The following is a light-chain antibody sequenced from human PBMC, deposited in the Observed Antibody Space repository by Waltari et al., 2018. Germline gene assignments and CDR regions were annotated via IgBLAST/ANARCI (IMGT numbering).Light chain of an antibody. Sequence: EIVLTQSPGTLSLSPGESATLSCRTSQSVTRALAWYQQKPGQAPRLLIYGASNRATGIPDRFSGSGSGTDFSLTISSLEPEDFAVYYCQNHERLPAMFGQGTKVEIK. CDR1: QSVTRA. J-gene: IGKJ1*01. CDR3: QNHERLPAM. V-gene: IGKV3-20*01. CDR2: GAS.